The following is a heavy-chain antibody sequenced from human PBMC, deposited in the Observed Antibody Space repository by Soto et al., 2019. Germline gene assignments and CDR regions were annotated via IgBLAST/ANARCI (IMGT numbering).Heavy chain of an antibody. J-gene: IGHJ4*02. CDR2: IYYSGST. CDR1: GGSISSSSYY. D-gene: IGHD6-13*01. CDR3: ARRGSSSWYGY. Sequence: QLQLQESGPGLVKPSETLSLTCTVSGGSISSSSYYWGWIRPPPGKGLEGIGSIYYSGSTYYNPSLKSLVTISVDTSKNQFSLKMSSVTAADTAVYYCARRGSSSWYGYWGQGTLVTVSS. V-gene: IGHV4-39*01.